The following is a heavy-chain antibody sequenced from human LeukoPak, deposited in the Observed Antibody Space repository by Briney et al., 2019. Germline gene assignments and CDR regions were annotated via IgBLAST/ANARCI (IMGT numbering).Heavy chain of an antibody. CDR1: GFTFSGYD. CDR2: TSSSSSTI. D-gene: IGHD3-3*01. Sequence: GGSLRLSCAASGFTFSGYDMSWVRQAPGKGLEWVSYTSSSSSTIYYADSVKGRFTISRDNAKNSLYLQMSSLRAEDTAVYYCARTKLYYDFWSGLPSLWGQGTLVTVSS. V-gene: IGHV3-48*04. CDR3: ARTKLYYDFWSGLPSL. J-gene: IGHJ4*02.